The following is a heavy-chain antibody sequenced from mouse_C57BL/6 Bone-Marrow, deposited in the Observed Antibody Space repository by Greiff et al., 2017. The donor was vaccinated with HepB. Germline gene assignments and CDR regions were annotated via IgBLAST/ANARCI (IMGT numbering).Heavy chain of an antibody. Sequence: QVQLQHPGAELVKPGASVKMSCKASGYTFTSYWITWVKQRPGQGLEWIGDIYPGSGSTNYNEKFKSKATLTVDTSSSTAYMQLSSLTSEDSAVYYCARDYYGSSPWFAYWGQGTLVTVSA. D-gene: IGHD1-1*01. CDR1: GYTFTSYW. J-gene: IGHJ3*01. CDR2: IYPGSGST. V-gene: IGHV1-55*01. CDR3: ARDYYGSSPWFAY.